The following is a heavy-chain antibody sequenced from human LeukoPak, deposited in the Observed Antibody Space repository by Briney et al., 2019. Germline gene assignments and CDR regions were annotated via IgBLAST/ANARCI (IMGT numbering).Heavy chain of an antibody. V-gene: IGHV1-18*01. CDR3: ARPSIYYGSGSYLSYYYYMDV. CDR1: GYTFTSYG. CDR2: ISAYNGNT. Sequence: GASVKVSCKASGYTFTSYGISWVRQAPGQGLEWMGWISAYNGNTNYAQKLQGRVTMTTDTSTSTAYMELRSLRSDDTAVYYCARPSIYYGSGSYLSYYYYMDVWGKGTTVTVSS. D-gene: IGHD3-10*01. J-gene: IGHJ6*03.